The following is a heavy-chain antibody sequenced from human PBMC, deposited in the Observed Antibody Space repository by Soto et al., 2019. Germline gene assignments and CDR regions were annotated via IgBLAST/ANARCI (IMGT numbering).Heavy chain of an antibody. CDR2: IIPIFGTA. V-gene: IGHV1-69*13. Sequence: SVKVSCKASGGTFSSYAISWVRQAPGQGLEWMGGIIPIFGTANYAQKFQGRVTITADESTSTAYMELSSLRSEDTAVYYCARDGSGSYPEYYFDYWGQRTSDTVSS. CDR1: GGTFSSYA. CDR3: ARDGSGSYPEYYFDY. D-gene: IGHD1-26*01. J-gene: IGHJ4*02.